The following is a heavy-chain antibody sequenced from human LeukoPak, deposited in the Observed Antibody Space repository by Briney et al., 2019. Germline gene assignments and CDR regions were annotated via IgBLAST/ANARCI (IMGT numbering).Heavy chain of an antibody. CDR2: ISYAGSSS. V-gene: IGHV3-23*01. CDR1: GFTFSSYA. CDR3: ANFVDTSMGGNDY. Sequence: GGSLRLSCAASGFTFSSYAMTWVRQAPGKGLEWVSTISYAGSSSYYADSVKGRFTISRDNSKNTLYLQMGSLRAEDTALYYCANFVDTSMGGNDYWGQGTLVTVSS. J-gene: IGHJ4*02. D-gene: IGHD5-18*01.